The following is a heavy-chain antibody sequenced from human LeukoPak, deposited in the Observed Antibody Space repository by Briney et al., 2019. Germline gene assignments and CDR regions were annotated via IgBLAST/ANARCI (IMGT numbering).Heavy chain of an antibody. CDR3: ARDGPSYEHQDAFDI. CDR2: IYSGGST. J-gene: IGHJ3*02. D-gene: IGHD3-10*01. CDR1: GFTVSSNY. Sequence: GGSLRLSCAAPGFTVSSNYMSWVRQAPGKGLDWVSVIYSGGSTYYADSVKGRFTISRHNSKNTLYLQMNSLRAEDTAVYYCARDGPSYEHQDAFDIWGQGTMVTVSS. V-gene: IGHV3-53*04.